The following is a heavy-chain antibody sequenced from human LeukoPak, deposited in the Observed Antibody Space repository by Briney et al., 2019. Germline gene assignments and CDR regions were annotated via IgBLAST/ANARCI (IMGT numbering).Heavy chain of an antibody. V-gene: IGHV1-2*02. CDR2: INPNSGDT. CDR1: GYTFSGYY. Sequence: ASVKVSCKASGYTFSGYYMHWVRQAPGQGLEWMGWINPNSGDTNYAQKFQGRVSMTRDTSISTAYMELSRLRSDDTAVYYCARGILVVPSAASWFDPWGQGTLVTVSS. CDR3: ARGILVVPSAASWFDP. J-gene: IGHJ5*02. D-gene: IGHD2-2*01.